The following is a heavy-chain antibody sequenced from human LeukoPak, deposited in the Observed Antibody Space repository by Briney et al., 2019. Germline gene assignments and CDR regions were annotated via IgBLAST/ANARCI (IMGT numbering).Heavy chain of an antibody. D-gene: IGHD5-24*01. Sequence: GGSLRLSCAASGFTFSSYAMAWVRQAPRKGLEWVSTVSNSGARRYHADSVKGRFTISRDNSQNTVILQMNSLRGEDTAVYYCAKDGLSGYNFDYWGRGTLVSVSS. J-gene: IGHJ4*02. CDR1: GFTFSSYA. CDR2: VSNSGARR. V-gene: IGHV3-23*01. CDR3: AKDGLSGYNFDY.